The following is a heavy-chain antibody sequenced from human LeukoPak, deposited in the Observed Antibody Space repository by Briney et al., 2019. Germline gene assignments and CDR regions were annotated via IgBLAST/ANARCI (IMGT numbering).Heavy chain of an antibody. CDR3: ARRDYYDSSED. D-gene: IGHD3-22*01. Sequence: SVKVSCKASGGTFSSYAISWVRQAPGQGLEWMGRIIPILGMANHAQKFQGRVTITADKSTSTAYMELSSLRSEDTAVYYCARRDYYDSSEDWGQGTLVTVSS. J-gene: IGHJ4*02. CDR1: GGTFSSYA. CDR2: IIPILGMA. V-gene: IGHV1-69*04.